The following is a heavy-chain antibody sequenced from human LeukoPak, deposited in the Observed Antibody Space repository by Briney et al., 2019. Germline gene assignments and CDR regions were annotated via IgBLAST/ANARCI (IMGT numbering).Heavy chain of an antibody. V-gene: IGHV3-23*01. Sequence: PGGSLRLSCAASGFTFSSYGMSWVRQAPGKGLEWVSAISGSGGSTYYADSVKGRFTISRDNSKNTLYLQMNSLRAEDTAVYYCAKRGGWFGELLYDYFDYWGQGTLVTVSS. CDR2: ISGSGGST. CDR1: GFTFSSYG. D-gene: IGHD3-10*01. CDR3: AKRGGWFGELLYDYFDY. J-gene: IGHJ4*02.